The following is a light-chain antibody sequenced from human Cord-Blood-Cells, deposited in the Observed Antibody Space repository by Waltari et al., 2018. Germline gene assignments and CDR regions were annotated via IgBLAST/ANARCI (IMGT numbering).Light chain of an antibody. J-gene: IGKJ1*01. CDR1: QSISSY. Sequence: IQMTQSPSSLSASVGDRVTITCRASQSISSYLNWYQQKPGKAPKLLIYAASSWQSGVPERFSGSGSGTDFTLTISSLQPEDFATYYCQQSYSTPWTFGQGTKVEIK. CDR2: AAS. CDR3: QQSYSTPWT. V-gene: IGKV1-39*01.